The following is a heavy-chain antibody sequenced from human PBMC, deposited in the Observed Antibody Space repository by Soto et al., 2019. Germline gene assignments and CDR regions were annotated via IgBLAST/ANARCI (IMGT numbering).Heavy chain of an antibody. CDR2: IYWDDDK. CDR3: AHSEGDYIWGSYRYGN. CDR1: GFSLSTSGVG. D-gene: IGHD3-16*02. V-gene: IGHV2-5*02. J-gene: IGHJ4*02. Sequence: QITLKESGPTLVKPTQTLTLTCTFSGFSLSTSGVGVGWIRQPPGKVLEWLALIYWDDDKRYSPSLKSRLTITKDTSKNQVVLTMTNMDPVDTATYYCAHSEGDYIWGSYRYGNWGQGTLVTVSS.